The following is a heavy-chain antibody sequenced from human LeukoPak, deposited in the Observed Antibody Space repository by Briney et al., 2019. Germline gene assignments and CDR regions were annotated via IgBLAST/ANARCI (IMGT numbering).Heavy chain of an antibody. CDR1: GFTFSSYS. J-gene: IGHJ4*02. V-gene: IGHV3-21*01. CDR3: ARAVGTEPYSSSWYGDY. D-gene: IGHD6-13*01. CDR2: ISSSSSYI. Sequence: KPGRSLRLSCAASGFTFSSYSMTWVRQAPGKGLEWVSSISSSSSYIYYADSVKGRFTISRDNAKNSLYLQMNSLRAEDTAVYYCARAVGTEPYSSSWYGDYWGQGTLVTVSS.